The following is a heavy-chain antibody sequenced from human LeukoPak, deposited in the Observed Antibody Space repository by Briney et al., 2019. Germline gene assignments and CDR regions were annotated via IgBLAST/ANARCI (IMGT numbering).Heavy chain of an antibody. CDR3: ARNQATAMAHDY. D-gene: IGHD5-18*01. CDR1: GYTFTSYG. Sequence: ASVKVSCKASGYTFTSYGISWVRQDPGQGLEWMGWISAYNGNTNYAQKLQGRVTMTTDTSTSTAYMELRSLRSDDTAVYYCARNQATAMAHDYWGQGTLVTVSS. V-gene: IGHV1-18*01. CDR2: ISAYNGNT. J-gene: IGHJ4*02.